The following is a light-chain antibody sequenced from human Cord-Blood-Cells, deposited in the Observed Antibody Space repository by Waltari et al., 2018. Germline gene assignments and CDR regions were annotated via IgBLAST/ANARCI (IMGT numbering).Light chain of an antibody. J-gene: IGLJ3*02. CDR1: SLRSYY. Sequence: SSELTQAPAVSVALGQTVRITCQGASLRSYYASWYQQKPGQAPVLVIYGKNNRPSGIPDRCPRSSSGKTASVTITGAQAEDEADYYCNSRDSSGNHWVFGGGTKLTGL. V-gene: IGLV3-19*01. CDR2: GKN. CDR3: NSRDSSGNHWV.